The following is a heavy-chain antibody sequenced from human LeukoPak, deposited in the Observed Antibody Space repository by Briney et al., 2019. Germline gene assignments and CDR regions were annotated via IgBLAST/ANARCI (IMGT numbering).Heavy chain of an antibody. CDR3: ARVAGKEIYMDV. CDR2: INPSGGYT. V-gene: IGHV1-46*04. CDR1: GYTFTSYY. Sequence: ASVKVSCKASGYTFTSYYMHWVRQAPGQGLEWMGTINPSGGYTSYAQKLQGRVTMTRDTSTSTVYVEMSSLRSEDTALYYCARVAGKEIYMDVWGKGTTVTVSS. J-gene: IGHJ6*03. D-gene: IGHD5-24*01.